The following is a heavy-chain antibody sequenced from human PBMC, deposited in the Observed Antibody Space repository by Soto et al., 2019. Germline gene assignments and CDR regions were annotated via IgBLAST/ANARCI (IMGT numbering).Heavy chain of an antibody. D-gene: IGHD5-18*01. V-gene: IGHV1-69*06. CDR1: GGTFLSYG. CDR3: ARSDTGVAKGHYYYYSMDV. CDR2: IIPIFGTP. J-gene: IGHJ6*02. Sequence: SVKVSFKASGGTFLSYGISWVRQAPGQGLEWMGGIIPIFGTPTYAQRFMGRVNITADKSSGTVYIELSLLRSEDTAIYYCARSDTGVAKGHYYYYSMDVWGQGTAVTVSS.